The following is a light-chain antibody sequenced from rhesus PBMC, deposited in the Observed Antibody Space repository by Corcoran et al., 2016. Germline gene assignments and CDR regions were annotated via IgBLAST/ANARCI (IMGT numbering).Light chain of an antibody. V-gene: IGKV3-42*01. Sequence: EIVLTHSQAPLSLSPGERATLPSRAIQSFSSSLPWSQKHPGQAPSPLIFGASSRATEIPDRFSGSGSGTEVTLTIISLEPEDVGVYYCQQEYSWPWTFGQGTKVEIK. J-gene: IGKJ1*01. CDR1: QSFSSS. CDR2: GAS. CDR3: QQEYSWPWT.